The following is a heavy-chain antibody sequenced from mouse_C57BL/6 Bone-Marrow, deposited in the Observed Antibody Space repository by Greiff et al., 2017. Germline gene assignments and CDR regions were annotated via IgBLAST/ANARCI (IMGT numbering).Heavy chain of an antibody. D-gene: IGHD1-1*01. CDR1: GYTFTSYW. CDR2: IYPGSGST. V-gene: IGHV1-55*01. J-gene: IGHJ2*01. Sequence: VQLQQPGAELVKPGASVKMSCKASGYTFTSYWITWVKQRPGQGLEWIGDIYPGSGSTNYNEKFKSKATLTVDTSSSAAYMQLGSLTSEDSAVYYCGSDYGSSRWNYWGQGTTLTVSS. CDR3: GSDYGSSRWNY.